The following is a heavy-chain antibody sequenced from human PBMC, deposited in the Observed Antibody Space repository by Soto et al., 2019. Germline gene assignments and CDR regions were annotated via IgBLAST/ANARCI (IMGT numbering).Heavy chain of an antibody. CDR2: IYYSGST. D-gene: IGHD6-13*01. J-gene: IGHJ4*02. CDR1: GGSISSSSYY. V-gene: IGHV4-39*01. CDR3: ARGRYSSSHFDY. Sequence: ILSLTCTVSGGSISSSSYYWGWIRQPPGKGLEWIGSIYYSGSTYYNPSLKSRVTISVDTSKNQFSLKLSSVTAADTAVYYCARGRYSSSHFDYRGQGTLVTVS.